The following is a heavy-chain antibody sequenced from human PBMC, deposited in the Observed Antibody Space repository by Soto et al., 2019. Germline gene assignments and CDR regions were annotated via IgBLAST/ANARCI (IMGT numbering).Heavy chain of an antibody. D-gene: IGHD1-26*01. J-gene: IGHJ4*02. CDR1: GYRFSSFW. Sequence: GESLKISCQASGYRFSSFWIGWVRQMPGKGLEWMGIAQPGYSDTRYSPAFQGHVTISADESTNTAYLQWSSLRASDTAMYFCAGLEDAGDASSFDYWGQGTLVTVSS. CDR3: AGLEDAGDASSFDY. V-gene: IGHV5-51*01. CDR2: AQPGYSDT.